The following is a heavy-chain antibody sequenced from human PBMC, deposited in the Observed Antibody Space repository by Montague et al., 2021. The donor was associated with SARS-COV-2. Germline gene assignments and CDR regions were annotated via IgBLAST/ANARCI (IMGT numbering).Heavy chain of an antibody. V-gene: IGHV4-59*01. CDR1: GGSMRDYY. Sequence: SETLSLTCTVSGGSMRDYYWSWIRQPPGEGLEWIGYIYYSGSTDYNPSLNSRVTLSLDTSKNQFSLNLRSVTAADTAVYYCAGDRGRFWHFDLWGRGTLVTVSS. CDR3: AGDRGRFWHFDL. CDR2: IYYSGST. J-gene: IGHJ2*01. D-gene: IGHD5-12*01.